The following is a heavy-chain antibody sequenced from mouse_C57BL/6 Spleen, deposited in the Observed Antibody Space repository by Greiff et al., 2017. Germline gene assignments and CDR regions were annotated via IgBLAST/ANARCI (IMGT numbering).Heavy chain of an antibody. CDR2: ISDGGSYT. V-gene: IGHV5-4*01. CDR3: ARDGYYGSSLYYFDY. J-gene: IGHJ2*01. CDR1: GFTFSSYA. Sequence: EVMLVESGGGLVKPGGSLKLSCAASGFTFSSYAMSWVRQTPEKRLEWVATISDGGSYTYYPDNVKGRFTISRDNAKNNLYLQMSHLKSEDTAMYYCARDGYYGSSLYYFDYWGQGTTLTVSS. D-gene: IGHD1-1*01.